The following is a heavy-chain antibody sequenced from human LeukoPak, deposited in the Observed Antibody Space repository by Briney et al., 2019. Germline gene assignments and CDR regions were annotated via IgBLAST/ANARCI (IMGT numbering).Heavy chain of an antibody. D-gene: IGHD3-10*01. Sequence: SETLSLTCAVYGASFSGYYCSWIRQPPGKGLEWIGEINHSGSTNYNPPLKSRVPISVDTSKNQFSLKLSSVTAAGTAVYYWARRPRVRGVFNWFEPWGQGTLVTVCS. V-gene: IGHV4-34*01. J-gene: IGHJ5*02. CDR1: GASFSGYY. CDR2: INHSGST. CDR3: ARRPRVRGVFNWFEP.